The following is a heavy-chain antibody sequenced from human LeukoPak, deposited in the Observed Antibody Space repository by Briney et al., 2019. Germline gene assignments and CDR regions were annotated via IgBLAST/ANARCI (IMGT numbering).Heavy chain of an antibody. Sequence: PGGSLRLSCAASGFTFSSYWMHWVRQAPGKGLVWVSRVNTDGSSTSYPDSVKGRFTISRDNAKNSQHLQMNSLRAEDTAVYYCARGLYHYYYGMDVWGQGTTVTVSS. J-gene: IGHJ6*02. CDR3: ARGLYHYYYGMDV. V-gene: IGHV3-74*01. CDR1: GFTFSSYW. CDR2: VNTDGSST.